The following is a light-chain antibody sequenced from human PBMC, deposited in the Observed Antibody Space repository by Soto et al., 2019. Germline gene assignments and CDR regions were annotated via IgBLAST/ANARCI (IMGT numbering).Light chain of an antibody. CDR3: CSNAAGSTYV. J-gene: IGLJ1*01. CDR1: SSDVGSHNL. CDR2: EAS. Sequence: QSVLTQPASVSGSPGQSITISCTGTSSDVGSHNLVSWYQQYPGKAPKLIIFEASKRPSGVSNRFSGSKSGSTASLTISGLQDEDESDYYCCSNAAGSTYVFGTGTKVTVL. V-gene: IGLV2-23*01.